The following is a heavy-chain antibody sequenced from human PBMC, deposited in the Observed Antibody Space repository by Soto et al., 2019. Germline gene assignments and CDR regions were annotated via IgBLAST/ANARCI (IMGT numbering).Heavy chain of an antibody. D-gene: IGHD2-21*02. V-gene: IGHV4-59*01. Sequence: QVRLQESGPGLVKPSETLSLTCTVSGGSISRYYWSWIRQPPGKGLEWIGYLYNAGSTIYNPSLKSRVTISVGMSQNQFSLNLNYVTAADTAVYYCARDLWGYCGTDCYPLDVWGQGTTVTVSS. CDR1: GGSISRYY. J-gene: IGHJ6*02. CDR2: LYNAGST. CDR3: ARDLWGYCGTDCYPLDV.